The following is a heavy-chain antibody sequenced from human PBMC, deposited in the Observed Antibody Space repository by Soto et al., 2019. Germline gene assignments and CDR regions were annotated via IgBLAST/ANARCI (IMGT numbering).Heavy chain of an antibody. D-gene: IGHD5-18*01. CDR1: GYTFTGYY. Sequence: QVQLVQSGAEVKKPGASVKVSCKASGYTFTGYYMHWVRQAPGQGLEWMGWINPNSGGTNYAQKFRGWVTMTRDTSISTAYMELSRLRSDDTAVYYCARGGPGYSYGWGSYGLFDYWGQGTLVTVSS. J-gene: IGHJ4*02. CDR3: ARGGPGYSYGWGSYGLFDY. CDR2: INPNSGGT. V-gene: IGHV1-2*04.